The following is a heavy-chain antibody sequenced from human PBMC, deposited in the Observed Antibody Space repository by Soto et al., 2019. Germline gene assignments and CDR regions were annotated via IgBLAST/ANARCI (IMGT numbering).Heavy chain of an antibody. D-gene: IGHD4-17*01. Sequence: PGGSLRLSFAASGFTFSSYGMHWVRQAPGKGLEWVAVISYDGSNKYYADSVKGRFTISRDNSKNTLYLQMNSLRAEDTAVYYSAKEMTINYGMDVWGQGTTVTVSS. V-gene: IGHV3-30*18. CDR1: GFTFSSYG. CDR2: ISYDGSNK. J-gene: IGHJ6*02. CDR3: AKEMTINYGMDV.